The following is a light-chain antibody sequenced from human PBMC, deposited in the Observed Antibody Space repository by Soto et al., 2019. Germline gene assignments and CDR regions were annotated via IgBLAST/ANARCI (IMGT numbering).Light chain of an antibody. Sequence: QSVLTQPPSVSVAPGQKVTISCSGSSSNIGDNYVSWYQQLPGTAPKLVIYDNKKRPSGIPDRFSGSKSGTSATLGITGLQTGDEADYYCGTWDSSLSVYVFGTGTKVTVL. J-gene: IGLJ1*01. CDR2: DNK. CDR1: SSNIGDNY. CDR3: GTWDSSLSVYV. V-gene: IGLV1-51*01.